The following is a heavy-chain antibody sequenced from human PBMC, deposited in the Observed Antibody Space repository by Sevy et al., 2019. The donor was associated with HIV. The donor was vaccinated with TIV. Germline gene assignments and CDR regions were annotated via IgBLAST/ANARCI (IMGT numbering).Heavy chain of an antibody. Sequence: GGSLRLSCAASGLNFSKYSFNWVRQAPEKGLEWISHISRSGTTTYYAESVKGRFTVSRDNAKNSLYLQMSSLRDEDTAVYYCARDYDFWSGYTAVSYYSLSYYYGMDVWGQGTTVTVSS. V-gene: IGHV3-48*02. J-gene: IGHJ6*02. CDR3: ARDYDFWSGYTAVSYYSLSYYYGMDV. CDR1: GLNFSKYS. D-gene: IGHD3-3*01. CDR2: ISRSGTTT.